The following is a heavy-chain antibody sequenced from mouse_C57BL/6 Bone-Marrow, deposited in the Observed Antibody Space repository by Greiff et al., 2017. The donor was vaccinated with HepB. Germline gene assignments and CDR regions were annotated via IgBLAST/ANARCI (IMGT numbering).Heavy chain of an antibody. CDR3: TTWGTTVDYYAMDY. CDR2: IDPENGDT. Sequence: VQLQQPGAELVRPGASVKLSCTASGFNIKDDYMHWVKQRPEQGLEWIGWIDPENGDTEYASKFQGKATITADTSSNTAYLQLSSLTSEYTAVYYCTTWGTTVDYYAMDYWGQGTSVTVSS. V-gene: IGHV14-4*01. D-gene: IGHD1-1*01. CDR1: GFNIKDDY. J-gene: IGHJ4*01.